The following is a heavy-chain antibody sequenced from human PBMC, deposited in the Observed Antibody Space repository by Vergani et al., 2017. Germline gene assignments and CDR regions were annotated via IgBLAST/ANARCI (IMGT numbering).Heavy chain of an antibody. CDR2: ISGSGVSA. CDR1: GFTFSSYA. D-gene: IGHD3-10*01. Sequence: EVQLLESGGGLVQPGGSLRLSGTASGFTFSSYAMSWVRQAPGKGLEWVSGISGSGVSAYYTDSVKGRFTISRDNSKNMLFLQMNNLRTEDTAIYYCAKQYFVSGNYLFDYWGQGTLVTVSS. V-gene: IGHV3-23*01. J-gene: IGHJ4*02. CDR3: AKQYFVSGNYLFDY.